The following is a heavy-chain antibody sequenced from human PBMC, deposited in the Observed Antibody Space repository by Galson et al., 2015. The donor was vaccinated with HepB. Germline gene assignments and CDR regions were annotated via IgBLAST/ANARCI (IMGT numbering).Heavy chain of an antibody. CDR3: ARSSSLERYYYYGMDV. J-gene: IGHJ6*02. CDR2: IYLGDSDT. CDR1: GYSFTSYW. D-gene: IGHD6-6*01. Sequence: QSGAEVKKPGESLKISCKGSGYSFTSYWIGWVRQMPGKGLEWMGIIYLGDSDTRYSPSFQGQVTISADKSITTAYLQWSSLKASDTAMYYCARSSSLERYYYYGMDVWGQGTTVTVSS. V-gene: IGHV5-51*01.